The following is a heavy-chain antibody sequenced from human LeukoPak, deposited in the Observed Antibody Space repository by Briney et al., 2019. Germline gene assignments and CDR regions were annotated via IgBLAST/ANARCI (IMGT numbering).Heavy chain of an antibody. Sequence: KVSETLSLTCPVSGGSIKNYYWSWIRQPPGKGLEWIGYVYYSGSTNYNPSLKSRVTISVDTSKNQFSLRLSSVTAADTAVYYCTRERRDGYKVYFDYWGQGTLVTVSS. CDR2: VYYSGST. J-gene: IGHJ4*02. V-gene: IGHV4-59*01. D-gene: IGHD5-24*01. CDR1: GGSIKNYY. CDR3: TRERRDGYKVYFDY.